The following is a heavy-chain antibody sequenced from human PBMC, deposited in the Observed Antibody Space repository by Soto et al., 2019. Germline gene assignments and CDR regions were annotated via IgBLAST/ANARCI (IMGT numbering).Heavy chain of an antibody. CDR1: GGSISSYY. D-gene: IGHD3-3*01. Sequence: PSETLSLTCTVSGGSISSYYWSWIRQPPGKGLEWIGYIYYSGSTNYNPSLKSRVTISVDTSKNQFSLKLSSVTAADTAVYYCASILITYDFWSGYYIPDYFDYWGQGTLVTVSS. V-gene: IGHV4-59*12. J-gene: IGHJ4*02. CDR3: ASILITYDFWSGYYIPDYFDY. CDR2: IYYSGST.